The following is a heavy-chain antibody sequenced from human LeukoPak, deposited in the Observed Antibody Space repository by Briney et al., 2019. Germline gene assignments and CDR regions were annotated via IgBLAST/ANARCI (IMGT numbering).Heavy chain of an antibody. Sequence: SQTLSLTCAISGDSVSSNSAAWNWIRQSPSRGLEWLGRTYYRSKWYNDYAVSVESRITINPDTSKNQFSLHLKSVTPEDTAVYYCARAGGLREYRNNWYGNFFDPWGQGTLVIVSS. J-gene: IGHJ5*02. V-gene: IGHV6-1*01. CDR2: TYYRSKWYN. CDR3: ARAGGLREYRNNWYGNFFDP. CDR1: GDSVSSNSAA. D-gene: IGHD6-13*01.